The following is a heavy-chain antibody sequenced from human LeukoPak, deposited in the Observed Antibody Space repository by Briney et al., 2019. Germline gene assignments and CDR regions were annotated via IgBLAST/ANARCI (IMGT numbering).Heavy chain of an antibody. V-gene: IGHV1-69*04. CDR3: AREAPAFDI. Sequence: ASVKVSCKASGGTFSSYAISWVRQAPGQGLEWMGRIIPILGIANYAQKFQGRVTITAVKSTSTAYMELSSLRSDDTAVYYCAREAPAFDIWGQGTMVTVSS. CDR2: IIPILGIA. J-gene: IGHJ3*02. CDR1: GGTFSSYA.